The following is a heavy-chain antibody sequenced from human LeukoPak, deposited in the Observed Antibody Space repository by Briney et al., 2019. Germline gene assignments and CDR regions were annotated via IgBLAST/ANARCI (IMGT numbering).Heavy chain of an antibody. CDR1: GYTFTGYY. J-gene: IGHJ3*02. D-gene: IGHD4-17*01. CDR3: ARAEHDYGDYAYAFDI. CDR2: INPNSGGT. Sequence: ASVKVSCKASGYTFTGYYMHWVRQVPGQGLEWMGWINPNSGGTNYAQKFQGRVTMTRDTSISTAYMELSRLRSDDTAVYYCARAEHDYGDYAYAFDIWGQGTMVTVSS. V-gene: IGHV1-2*02.